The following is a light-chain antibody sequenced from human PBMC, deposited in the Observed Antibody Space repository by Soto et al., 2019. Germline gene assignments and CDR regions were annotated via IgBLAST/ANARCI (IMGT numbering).Light chain of an antibody. Sequence: QSALTQPASVSGSPGQSITISCTGTSSDVGGYNYVSWYQQHPGKVPKLMIYDVNIRPSGVSNRFSGSKSDNTASLTISGLQAEDEADYYCSSYTPSSTVVFGGGTKLTVL. CDR2: DVN. CDR3: SSYTPSSTVV. V-gene: IGLV2-14*03. J-gene: IGLJ2*01. CDR1: SSDVGGYNY.